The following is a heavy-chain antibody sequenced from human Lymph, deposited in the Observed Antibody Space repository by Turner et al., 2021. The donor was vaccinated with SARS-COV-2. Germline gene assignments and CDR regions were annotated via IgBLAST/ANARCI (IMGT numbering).Heavy chain of an antibody. CDR1: GYTFTSYY. D-gene: IGHD5-18*01. J-gene: IGHJ6*02. CDR2: INPSGGST. V-gene: IGHV1-46*01. Sequence: QVQLVQSGAEVTKPGASVTVSCKASGYTFTSYYMHWVRQAPGQGLEWMGIINPSGGSTTYAQKFQGRVTMTRDTSTSTVYMELSSLRSEDTAVYYCARDPPIQIWVDYFYYGMDVWGQGTTVTVSS. CDR3: ARDPPIQIWVDYFYYGMDV.